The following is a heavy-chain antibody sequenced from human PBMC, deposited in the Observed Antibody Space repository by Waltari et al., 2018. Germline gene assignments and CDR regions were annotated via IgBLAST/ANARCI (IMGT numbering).Heavy chain of an antibody. CDR2: ISGIGGST. V-gene: IGHV3-23*01. D-gene: IGHD2-2*01. CDR1: GFTFSLYA. Sequence: EVQLLESGGGLVQPGGSLRLSCPASGFTFSLYAMRWVRQAPGKGLEWVSAISGIGGSTYYADSVKGRFTISRDNSKNTLYLQMNSLRAEDTAVYYCAKDLSVVPAAIGGRWGQGTLVTVSS. CDR3: AKDLSVVPAAIGGR. J-gene: IGHJ4*02.